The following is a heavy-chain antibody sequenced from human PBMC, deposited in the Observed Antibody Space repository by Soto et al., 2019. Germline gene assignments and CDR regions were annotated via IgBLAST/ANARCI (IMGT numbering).Heavy chain of an antibody. Sequence: GGSLRLSCAASGFTVSSNYMSWFRQAPGKGLEWVSVIYSGGSTYYADSVRGRFTISRDNSKNTLYLQMKSLRAEDTAVYYCARDPPATRHGMDVWGQGTTVTVSS. CDR2: IYSGGST. CDR1: GFTVSSNY. V-gene: IGHV3-53*01. CDR3: ARDPPATRHGMDV. J-gene: IGHJ6*02.